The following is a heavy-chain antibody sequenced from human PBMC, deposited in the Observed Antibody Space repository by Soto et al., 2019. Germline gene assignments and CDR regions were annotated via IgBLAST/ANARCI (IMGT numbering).Heavy chain of an antibody. CDR1: GFTFSSYA. CDR3: ARDLSSYSSSWAGYGMDV. CDR2: ISYDGSNK. Sequence: QVQLVESGGGVVQPGRSLRLSCAASGFTFSSYAMHWVRQAPGKGLEWVAVISYDGSNKYYADSVKGRFTISRDNSKNTLYLQMNSLRAEDTAVYYCARDLSSYSSSWAGYGMDVWGQGTTVTVSS. V-gene: IGHV3-30-3*01. J-gene: IGHJ6*02. D-gene: IGHD6-13*01.